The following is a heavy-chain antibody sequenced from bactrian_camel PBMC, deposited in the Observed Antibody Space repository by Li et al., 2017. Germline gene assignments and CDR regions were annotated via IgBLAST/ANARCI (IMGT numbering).Heavy chain of an antibody. CDR1: GLSRSSYC. V-gene: IGHV3S1*01. D-gene: IGHD3*01. CDR2: IGTGGVSR. Sequence: VQLVESGGDSVQAGGSLRLSCATSGLSRSSYCLGWFRQRLGQARKGVAGIGTGGVSRVADSVKGRFTISRDAAKTTLYLQMNDLKFEDTAMYYCATGVYCAHELSPDEYDVWARGPRSPSPQ. J-gene: IGHJ4*01.